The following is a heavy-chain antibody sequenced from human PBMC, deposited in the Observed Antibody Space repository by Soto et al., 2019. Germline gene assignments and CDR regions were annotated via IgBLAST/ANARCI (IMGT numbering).Heavy chain of an antibody. CDR1: GGSISSGDYY. CDR3: AREGIAARPHNWFDP. D-gene: IGHD6-6*01. J-gene: IGHJ5*02. V-gene: IGHV4-30-4*01. CDR2: IYYSGST. Sequence: SETLSLTCTVSGGSISSGDYYWGWIRQPPGKGLEWIGYIYYSGSTYYNPSLKSRVTISVDTSKNQFSLKLSSVTAADTAVYYCAREGIAARPHNWFDPWGQGTLVTVSS.